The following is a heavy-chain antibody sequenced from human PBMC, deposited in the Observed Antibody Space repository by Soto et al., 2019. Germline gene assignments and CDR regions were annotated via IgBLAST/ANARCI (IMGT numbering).Heavy chain of an antibody. J-gene: IGHJ6*02. Sequence: GGSLRLSCAASGFTFSSYPIHWVRQAPCKGLEWVASISYDAYNKYYADSVKGRFTISRDNSKNTLYLQMNSLSAEDTAVHYCARDLTHLVSRGLGMDVCGQGTTVTVCS. CDR3: ARDLTHLVSRGLGMDV. CDR2: ISYDAYNK. V-gene: IGHV3-30-3*01. CDR1: GFTFSSYP. D-gene: IGHD1-26*01.